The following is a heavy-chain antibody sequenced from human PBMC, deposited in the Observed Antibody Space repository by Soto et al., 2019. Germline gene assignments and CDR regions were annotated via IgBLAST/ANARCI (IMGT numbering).Heavy chain of an antibody. CDR2: IYSGGST. J-gene: IGHJ6*03. CDR1: GFTVSSNY. CDR3: ARNEDYYYMDV. V-gene: IGHV3-66*01. Sequence: GGSLRLSCAASGFTVSSNYMSWVRQAPGKGQEWVSVIYSGGSTYYADSVKGRFTISRDNSKNTLYLQMNSLRAEDTAVYYCARNEDYYYMDVWGKGTTVTVSS.